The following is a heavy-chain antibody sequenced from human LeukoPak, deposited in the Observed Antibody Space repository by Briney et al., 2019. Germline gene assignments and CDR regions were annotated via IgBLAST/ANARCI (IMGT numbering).Heavy chain of an antibody. CDR1: GGSISSGSYY. Sequence: PSQTLSLTCTVSGGSISSGSYYWSWIRQPAGKGLEWIGRICTSGSTNYNPSLKSRVTISVDTSKNQFSLKLSSVTAADTAVYYCARTGYCTNSVCVNWFDPWGQGTLVTVSS. D-gene: IGHD2-8*01. CDR2: ICTSGST. CDR3: ARTGYCTNSVCVNWFDP. J-gene: IGHJ5*02. V-gene: IGHV4-61*02.